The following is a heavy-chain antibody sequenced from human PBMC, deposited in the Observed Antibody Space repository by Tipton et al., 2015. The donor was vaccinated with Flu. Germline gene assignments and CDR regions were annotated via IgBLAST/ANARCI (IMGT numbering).Heavy chain of an antibody. CDR3: ARDLGGGSGWYRYFDI. D-gene: IGHD6-19*01. V-gene: IGHV4-61*02. CDR1: GGSISSGTYY. CDR2: ISTSGST. J-gene: IGHJ4*02. Sequence: TLSLTCSVSGGSISSGTYYWSWIRQPAGKGLEWIGRISTSGSTNYNTSLQSRVTISVDWSKNQFSLNLTSVTAADTAVYYCARDLGGGSGWYRYFDIWGQGTLVTVSS.